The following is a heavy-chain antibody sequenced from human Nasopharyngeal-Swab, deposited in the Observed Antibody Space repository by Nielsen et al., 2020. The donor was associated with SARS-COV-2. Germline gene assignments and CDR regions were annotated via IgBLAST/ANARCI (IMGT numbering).Heavy chain of an antibody. CDR3: ARVRLPPGPPYFDY. Sequence: SETLSLTCTVSGGSISSYYWSWIRQPPGKGLEWIGYIYYSGSTNYNPSLKSRVTISVDTSKNQFSLKLSSVTAADTAVYYCARVRLPPGPPYFDYWGQGTLVTVSS. J-gene: IGHJ4*02. CDR1: GGSISSYY. CDR2: IYYSGST. D-gene: IGHD5-18*01. V-gene: IGHV4-59*01.